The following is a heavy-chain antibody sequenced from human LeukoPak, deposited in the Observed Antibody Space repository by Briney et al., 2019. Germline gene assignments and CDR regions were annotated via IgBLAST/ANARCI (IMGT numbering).Heavy chain of an antibody. Sequence: GGSLRLSCAASGFTFSSSWMTWVRQAPGKGLEWVANIKQDGSEIYYVDSVKGRFTISRDNAKNSLYLQMNSLGAEDTALYCCARRGTSSSWAHFDFWCQGTLVTVSS. J-gene: IGHJ4*02. CDR3: ARRGTSSSWAHFDF. V-gene: IGHV3-7*05. CDR2: IKQDGSEI. CDR1: GFTFSSSW. D-gene: IGHD6-13*01.